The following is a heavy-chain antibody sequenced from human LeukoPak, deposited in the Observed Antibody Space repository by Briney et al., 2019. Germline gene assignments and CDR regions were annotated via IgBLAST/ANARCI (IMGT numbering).Heavy chain of an antibody. CDR3: AKDNRYCSSTSCYTPFDY. CDR2: LSGSGGST. J-gene: IGHJ4*02. V-gene: IGHV3-23*01. D-gene: IGHD2-2*02. Sequence: GGSLRLSCAASGFTFSNYAMSWVRQAPGKGLEWVSALSGSGGSTYYADSVKGRFTISRDNSKNTLYLQMNSLGAEDTAVYYCAKDNRYCSSTSCYTPFDYWGQGTLVTVSS. CDR1: GFTFSNYA.